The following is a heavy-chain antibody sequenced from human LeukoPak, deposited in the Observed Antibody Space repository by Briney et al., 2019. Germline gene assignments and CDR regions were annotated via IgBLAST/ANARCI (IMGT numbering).Heavy chain of an antibody. CDR3: ARCSGGSTYHSDDY. D-gene: IGHD2-15*01. J-gene: IGHJ4*02. CDR1: GGSFRGYY. Sequence: SETLSLTCAVYGGSFRGYYWSWIRQPPGRGLEWIGEINHRGGTKYNPSLKSRVTISVDTSKNQFSLNLRSATAADTAVYYCARCSGGSTYHSDDYWGQGTLVTVSS. CDR2: INHRGGT. V-gene: IGHV4-34*01.